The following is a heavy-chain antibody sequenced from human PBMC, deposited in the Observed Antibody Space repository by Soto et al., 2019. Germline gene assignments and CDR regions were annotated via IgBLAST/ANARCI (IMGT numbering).Heavy chain of an antibody. Sequence: QITLNESGPTVVRPTETLTLTCRFSGFSLTTSGVGVGWIRQSPGKAPERLALIYWDDDKRSSASLKSRLTITKDTSKNQVVLTVSDLDPTDTATYYCAHRVLRTVFGLVTTTAIYFDFWGQGTPVAVSS. CDR1: GFSLTTSGVG. D-gene: IGHD3-3*01. J-gene: IGHJ4*02. V-gene: IGHV2-5*02. CDR3: AHRVLRTVFGLVTTTAIYFDF. CDR2: IYWDDDK.